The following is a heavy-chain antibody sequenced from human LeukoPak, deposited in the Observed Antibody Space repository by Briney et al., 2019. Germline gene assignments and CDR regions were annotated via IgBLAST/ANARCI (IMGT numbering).Heavy chain of an antibody. J-gene: IGHJ4*02. V-gene: IGHV3-66*02. Sequence: QSGGSLRLSCAASGFTVSNNYMSWVRQAPGKGLEWVSVIYSGDNTYYVESVKGRLTISRDNSKNTLFLQMNRLRAEDTAVYYCAGRRVLDASFDYWGQGTLVTVSS. CDR1: GFTVSNNY. D-gene: IGHD3-16*01. CDR3: AGRRVLDASFDY. CDR2: IYSGDNT.